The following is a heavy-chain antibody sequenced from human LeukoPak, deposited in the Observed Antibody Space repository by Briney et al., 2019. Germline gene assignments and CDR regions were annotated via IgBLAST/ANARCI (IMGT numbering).Heavy chain of an antibody. CDR3: AREVKKGIAAAGSRDY. CDR2: INWNGGRT. D-gene: IGHD6-13*01. CDR1: GFMFDDYG. Sequence: GGSLRLSCAASGFMFDDYGMSWVRQAPGKGLEWVSGINWNGGRTGYADSVKGRCTISRYNAKNSLYLQMNSLRAEDTALYYCAREVKKGIAAAGSRDYWGQGTLVTVSS. V-gene: IGHV3-20*04. J-gene: IGHJ4*02.